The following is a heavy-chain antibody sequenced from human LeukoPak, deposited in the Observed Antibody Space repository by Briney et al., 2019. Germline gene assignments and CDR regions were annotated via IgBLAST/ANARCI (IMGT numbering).Heavy chain of an antibody. D-gene: IGHD3-3*01. CDR3: ARHFTPYDFWSGYSIDAFDI. Sequence: GGSLRLSCAASGFTFSIYAMSWVRQAPGKGLEWVSAISGSGGSTYYADSVKGRFTISRDNAKNSLYLQMNSLRAEDTAVYYCARHFTPYDFWSGYSIDAFDIWGQGTMVTVSS. V-gene: IGHV3-23*01. CDR2: ISGSGGST. J-gene: IGHJ3*02. CDR1: GFTFSIYA.